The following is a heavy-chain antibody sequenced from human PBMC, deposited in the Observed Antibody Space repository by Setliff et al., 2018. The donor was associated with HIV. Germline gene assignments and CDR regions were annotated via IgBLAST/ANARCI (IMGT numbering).Heavy chain of an antibody. CDR1: GGSISSSDYY. J-gene: IGHJ4*02. D-gene: IGHD3-10*01. CDR2: IYYTGRS. V-gene: IGHV4-39*01. CDR3: GRENPGDY. Sequence: PSETLSLTCTVPGGSISSSDYYWGWIRQPPGKGLGWIGSIYYTGRSFHNPSLKSRITISVDTSKNQFSLKLSSVTAADTAVYYCGRENPGDYWGQGTLVTVSS.